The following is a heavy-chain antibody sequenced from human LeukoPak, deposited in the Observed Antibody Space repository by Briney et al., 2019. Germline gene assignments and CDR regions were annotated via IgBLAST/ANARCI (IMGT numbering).Heavy chain of an antibody. CDR1: GFTFNTYT. CDR3: ARVYCSGGSCCMDV. J-gene: IGHJ6*02. V-gene: IGHV3-48*01. Sequence: VRSLRLSCAVSGFTFNTYTMTWVREAPGKRLEWCSYICGSSGIIDYADSERGRFTISRDNAKNSLYLQMNSLRAEDTAVYYCARVYCSGGSCCMDVWGQGTTVTVSS. CDR2: ICGSSGII. D-gene: IGHD2-15*01.